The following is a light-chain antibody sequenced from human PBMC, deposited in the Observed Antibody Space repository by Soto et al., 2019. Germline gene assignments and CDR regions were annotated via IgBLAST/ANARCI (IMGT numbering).Light chain of an antibody. CDR3: SAYTVSRTYV. Sequence: QSALTQPASVSGSPGQWITSSCTGTSSDVAAYNFVSWHQQHPGKAPKLMIYNVYDRPSGISYRFSGSKSGNTASLTISGLQGEDEADYYCSAYTVSRTYVFGTGTKVTVL. CDR2: NVY. J-gene: IGLJ1*01. CDR1: SSDVAAYNF. V-gene: IGLV2-14*03.